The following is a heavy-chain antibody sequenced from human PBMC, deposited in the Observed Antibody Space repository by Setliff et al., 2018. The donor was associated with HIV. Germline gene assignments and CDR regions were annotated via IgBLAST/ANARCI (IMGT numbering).Heavy chain of an antibody. J-gene: IGHJ4*02. CDR1: GYTFTGHY. CDR3: ARDFTYDYDSSGPG. CDR2: IDPHTGGP. D-gene: IGHD3-22*01. V-gene: IGHV1-2*02. Sequence: ASVKVSCKASGYTFTGHYMHWVRQAPGQGLQWMGWIDPHTGGPQYSQKFLGRVTMTRDTSISTAYMELSRLRSDDTAVYYCARDFTYDYDSSGPGWGQGTLVTVSS.